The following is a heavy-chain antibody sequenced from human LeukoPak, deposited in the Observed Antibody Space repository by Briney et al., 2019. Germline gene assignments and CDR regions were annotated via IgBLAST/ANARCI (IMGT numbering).Heavy chain of an antibody. J-gene: IGHJ2*01. D-gene: IGHD2-21*02. CDR1: GGTFSSYA. CDR3: AKFDQYCGGDCYSDWYFDL. V-gene: IGHV1-69*04. CDR2: IIPILGIA. Sequence: GSSVKVSCTASGGTFSSYAISWVRQAPGQGLEWMGRIIPILGIANYAQKFQGRVTITADKSTSTAYMELSSLRSEDTAVYYCAKFDQYCGGDCYSDWYFDLWGRGTLVTVSS.